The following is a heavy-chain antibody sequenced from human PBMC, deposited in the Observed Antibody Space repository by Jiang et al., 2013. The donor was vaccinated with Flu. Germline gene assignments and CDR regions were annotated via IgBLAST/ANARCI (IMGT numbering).Heavy chain of an antibody. CDR2: IFYSGSS. V-gene: IGHV4-59*01. CDR3: ARDAGDWAWPYWYFDL. J-gene: IGHJ2*01. CDR1: GGSIGSYY. D-gene: IGHD3-9*01. Sequence: GLVKPSETLSLTCTVSGGSIGSYYWTWIRQTPGKGLEWIGYIFYSGSSRYNPSLTGRVTISVDTSKKQFFLNLTSVTAADTGVYYCARDAGDWAWPYWYFDLWGRGTPVTVSS.